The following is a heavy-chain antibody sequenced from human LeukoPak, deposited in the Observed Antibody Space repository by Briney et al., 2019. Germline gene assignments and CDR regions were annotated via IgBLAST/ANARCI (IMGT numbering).Heavy chain of an antibody. CDR1: GDTFDNYA. J-gene: IGHJ4*02. CDR3: ARAIYDILIGPPYHFDS. CDR2: IIPTSATV. D-gene: IGHD3-9*01. V-gene: IGHV1-69*13. Sequence: VASVKVSCKASGDTFDNYAISWVRQAPGQGLEWMGGIIPTSATVNYAQKFQGRVTITADESTITAYMELRGLRSEDTAVYYCARAIYDILIGPPYHFDSWGQGTLVAVSS.